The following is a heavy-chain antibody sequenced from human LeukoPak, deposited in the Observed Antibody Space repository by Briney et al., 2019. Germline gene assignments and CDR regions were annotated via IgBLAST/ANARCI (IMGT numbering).Heavy chain of an antibody. V-gene: IGHV4-39*07. CDR3: ARTPRVEWLSYYYYYMDV. D-gene: IGHD3-3*01. Sequence: SETLSLTCTVSGGSISSSSYYWGWIRQPPGKGLEWIGSIYYSGSTYYNPSLKSRVTISVDTSKNQFSLKLSSVTAADTAVYYCARTPRVEWLSYYYYYMDVWGKGTTVTVSS. CDR2: IYYSGST. J-gene: IGHJ6*03. CDR1: GGSISSSSYY.